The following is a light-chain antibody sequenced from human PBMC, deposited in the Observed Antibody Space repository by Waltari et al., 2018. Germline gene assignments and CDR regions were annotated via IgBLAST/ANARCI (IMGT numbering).Light chain of an antibody. CDR1: SSDVGRYNY. J-gene: IGLJ2*01. CDR2: DFS. CDR3: NSYASNSNGL. V-gene: IGLV2-14*03. Sequence: QSALTQPASVSGSPGQSITISCTGTSSDVGRYNYVSWYQQHPGKAPKLLIYDFSNRPPGLHRRFSGSKSGNTASLTISGLQAADEAHYYCNSYASNSNGLFGGGTKLTIL.